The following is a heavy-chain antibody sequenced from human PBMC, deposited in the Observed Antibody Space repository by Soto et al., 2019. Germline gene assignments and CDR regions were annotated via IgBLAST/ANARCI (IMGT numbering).Heavy chain of an antibody. CDR1: VGSISSSNW. V-gene: IGHV4-4*02. D-gene: IGHD6-13*01. CDR2: IYHSGST. Sequence: SETLSLTCAVSVGSISSSNWWIWVRQPPGKGLEWIGEIYHSGSTNYNPSLKSRVTISVDKSKNQFSLKLSSVTAAETAVYYCARDGYSSSWPMRAFDIWGQGTMVTVSS. CDR3: ARDGYSSSWPMRAFDI. J-gene: IGHJ3*02.